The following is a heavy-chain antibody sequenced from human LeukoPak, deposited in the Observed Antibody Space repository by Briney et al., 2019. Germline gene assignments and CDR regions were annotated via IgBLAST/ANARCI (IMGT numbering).Heavy chain of an antibody. CDR1: GYTFTSYD. CDR2: MNPNSGNT. V-gene: IGHV1-8*01. J-gene: IGHJ6*02. Sequence: ASVKVSCKASGYTFTSYDINWVRQATGQGLEWMGWMNPNSGNTGYAQKFQGRVTMTRNTSISTAYMELSSLRSEDTAVYYCARFFRYVVGATGTDYYYYYGTDVWGQGTTVTVSS. CDR3: ARFFRYVVGATGTDYYYYYGTDV. D-gene: IGHD1-26*01.